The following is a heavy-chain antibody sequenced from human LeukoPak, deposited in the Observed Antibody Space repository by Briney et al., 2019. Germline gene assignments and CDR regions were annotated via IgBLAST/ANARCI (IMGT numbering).Heavy chain of an antibody. V-gene: IGHV3-30*04. CDR1: GFTFSSYA. CDR3: ARGLYCSGGSCYSGYSYYYYMDV. Sequence: GGSLRLSCAASGFTFSSYAMHWVRQAPGKGLEWVAVISYDGSNKYYADSVKGRFTISRDNSKNTLYLQMNSLRAEDTAVYYCARGLYCSGGSCYSGYSYYYYMDVWGKGTTVTVSS. CDR2: ISYDGSNK. J-gene: IGHJ6*03. D-gene: IGHD2-15*01.